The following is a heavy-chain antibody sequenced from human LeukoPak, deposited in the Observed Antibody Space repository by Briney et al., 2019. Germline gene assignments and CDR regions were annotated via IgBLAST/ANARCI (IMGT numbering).Heavy chain of an antibody. CDR2: ISGSGGGT. J-gene: IGHJ4*02. CDR3: AKRGVVIRVILVGFHKEAYYFDS. D-gene: IGHD3-22*01. CDR1: GITLSNYG. V-gene: IGHV3-23*01. Sequence: GGSLRLSCAVSGITLSNYGMSWVRQAPGKGLEWVAGISGSGGGTTYADSVKGRFTISRDNAKNTLYLQMNSPRAEDTAVYFCAKRGVVIRVILVGFHKEAYYFDSWGQGALVTVSS.